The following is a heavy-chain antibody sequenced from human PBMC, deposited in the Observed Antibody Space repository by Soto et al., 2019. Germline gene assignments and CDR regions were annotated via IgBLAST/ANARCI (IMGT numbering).Heavy chain of an antibody. D-gene: IGHD3-22*01. CDR2: SPGSGGNT. CDR3: AKDRYSSGLIFDF. Sequence: EVQMLESGGGLVQPGVSLRLSGTASGLVWTSFAMSWVRQAPGKERAWVSSSPGSGGNTYYADAVKGRFTISRDSSKNTLYLEMNSLRAEDTAIYYCAKDRYSSGLIFDFWGQGTMVTVSA. J-gene: IGHJ4*02. CDR1: GLVWTSFA. V-gene: IGHV3-23*01.